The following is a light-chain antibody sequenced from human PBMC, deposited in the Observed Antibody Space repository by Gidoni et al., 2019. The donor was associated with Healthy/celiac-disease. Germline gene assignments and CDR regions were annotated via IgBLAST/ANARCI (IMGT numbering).Light chain of an antibody. V-gene: IGKV1-8*01. CDR3: QQYYSYPLT. CDR2: AAS. J-gene: IGKJ4*01. CDR1: QGISSY. Sequence: LRLTQSPSSLSASTGDRVTITCRASQGISSYLAWYQQKPGKAPKLLIYAASTLKSGVPSRFSGSGSGTDFTLTISCLQSEDFATYYCQQYYSYPLTFGGGTKVEIK.